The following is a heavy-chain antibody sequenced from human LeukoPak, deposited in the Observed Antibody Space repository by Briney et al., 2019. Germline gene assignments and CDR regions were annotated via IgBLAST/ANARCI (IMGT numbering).Heavy chain of an antibody. CDR3: ARDVGIVVASPAENWFDP. CDR1: GYTFTGYY. Sequence: ASVKVSCKASGYTFTGYYMHWVRQAPGQGLEWMGWINPNSGNTNYAQKLQGRVTMTTDTSTSTAYMELRSLRSDDTAVYYCARDVGIVVASPAENWFDPWGQGTLVTVSS. J-gene: IGHJ5*02. V-gene: IGHV1-18*04. CDR2: INPNSGNT. D-gene: IGHD2-15*01.